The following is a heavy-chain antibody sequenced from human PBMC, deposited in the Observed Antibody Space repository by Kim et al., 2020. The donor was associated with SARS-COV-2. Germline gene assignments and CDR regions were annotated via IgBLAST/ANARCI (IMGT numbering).Heavy chain of an antibody. D-gene: IGHD3-16*01. J-gene: IGHJ6*03. CDR1: GFTFSTYG. Sequence: GGSLRPSCVVSGFTFSTYGMHWVRQAPGKGLEWVAVIWYDGSNKYYADSVKGRFTASRDESKNTVYLQMSSLRAEDTAVYYCGRARGSYYYYMDVWGKGTTVTVSS. V-gene: IGHV3-33*01. CDR3: GRARGSYYYYMDV. CDR2: IWYDGSNK.